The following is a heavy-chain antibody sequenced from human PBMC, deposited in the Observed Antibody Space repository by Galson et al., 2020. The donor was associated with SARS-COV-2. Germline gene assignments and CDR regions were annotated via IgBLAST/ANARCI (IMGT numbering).Heavy chain of an antibody. V-gene: IGHV4-34*01. D-gene: IGHD6-19*01. J-gene: IGHJ6*02. CDR2: INHSGST. CDR3: ARWSYSSGWYDVVSNYYYGMDV. CDR1: GGSLSGYY. Sequence: SEPLSLTFAVYGGSLSGYYWSWIRQPPGKGLEWIGEINHSGSTNYNPSLKSRVTISVDTSKNQFSLKLSSVTAADTAVYYCARWSYSSGWYDVVSNYYYGMDVWGQGTTVTVSS.